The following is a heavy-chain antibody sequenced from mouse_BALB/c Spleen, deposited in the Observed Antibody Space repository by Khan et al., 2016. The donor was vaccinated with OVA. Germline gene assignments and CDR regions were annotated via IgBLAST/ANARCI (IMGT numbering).Heavy chain of an antibody. V-gene: IGHV1-18*01. J-gene: IGHJ4*01. D-gene: IGHD3-3*01. Sequence: VQLQQSGPELVKPGASVKISCKTSGYTFPEYTVHWVKQSLGKSLDWIGVINPKNGGTAYNQKFKGKATLAVDKSSSTAYMEFRNLTSEDSAVYYCARDAGRYWGQGTSGTVAS. CDR1: GYTFPEYT. CDR3: ARDAGRY. CDR2: INPKNGGT.